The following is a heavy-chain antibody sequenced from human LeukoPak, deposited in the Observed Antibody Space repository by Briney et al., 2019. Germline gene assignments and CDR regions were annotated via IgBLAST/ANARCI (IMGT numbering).Heavy chain of an antibody. CDR2: INHSGNT. D-gene: IGHD3-10*01. Sequence: SETLSLTCAVYGGSFSGYYWSWIRQPPGKGLEWIGEINHSGNTNYNPSLKSRVTISVDTSKNQFSLKLSSVAAADTAVYYCARDYYYGSGRTYYFDYWGQGTLVTVSS. V-gene: IGHV4-34*01. J-gene: IGHJ4*02. CDR3: ARDYYYGSGRTYYFDY. CDR1: GGSFSGYY.